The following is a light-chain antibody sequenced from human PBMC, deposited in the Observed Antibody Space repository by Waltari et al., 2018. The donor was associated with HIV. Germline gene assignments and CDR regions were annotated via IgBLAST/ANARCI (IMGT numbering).Light chain of an antibody. CDR3: QQYNSYPWT. CDR1: QSISSW. V-gene: IGKV1-5*03. J-gene: IGKJ1*01. CDR2: KAS. Sequence: DIQMTQSPSTLSASVGDRVTITCRASQSISSWLAWYQQKPGKAPKILIYKASRLESGVPARFSGSGSGTEFTLTISSLQPDDFATYYCQQYNSYPWTFGQGTKVEIK.